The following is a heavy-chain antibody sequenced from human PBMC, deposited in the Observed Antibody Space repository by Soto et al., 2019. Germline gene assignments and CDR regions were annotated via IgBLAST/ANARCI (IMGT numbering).Heavy chain of an antibody. Sequence: PLETLSLTWTVSGGSISSYYWIWIRQPPGKGLEWIGYIYYSGSTNYNPSLKSRVTISVDTSKNQFSLKLSSVTAADTAVYYCARHYSGYDPYYFDYWGQGTLVTVSS. V-gene: IGHV4-59*08. CDR2: IYYSGST. CDR3: ARHYSGYDPYYFDY. D-gene: IGHD5-12*01. CDR1: GGSISSYY. J-gene: IGHJ4*02.